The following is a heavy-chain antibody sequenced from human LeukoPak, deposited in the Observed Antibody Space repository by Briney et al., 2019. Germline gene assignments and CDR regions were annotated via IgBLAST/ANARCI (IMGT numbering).Heavy chain of an antibody. V-gene: IGHV3-30-3*01. Sequence: PGGSLRLSCSASGFTFSSYAMHWVRQAPGEGLEWVAVISYDGSNKYNEESAKGRFTISRDNSKNTLYLQMDSPRAEDTAVYYCATRSCGRTGCPLWPLDFWGQGTLVMVSS. CDR3: ATRSCGRTGCPLWPLDF. J-gene: IGHJ4*02. D-gene: IGHD2-2*01. CDR2: ISYDGSNK. CDR1: GFTFSSYA.